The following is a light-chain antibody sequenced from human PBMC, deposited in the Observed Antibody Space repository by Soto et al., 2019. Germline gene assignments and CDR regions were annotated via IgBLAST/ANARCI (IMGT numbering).Light chain of an antibody. Sequence: EIVMTQSPATLSVSPGERATLSCRASQSVSINLAWYQQRPGQAPRLLIYGASTRATGIPARFSGSGSGTDFTLTISSLQSEDFAVYYCQQYNYWPITFGQGIRLEI. V-gene: IGKV3-15*01. CDR2: GAS. CDR1: QSVSIN. J-gene: IGKJ5*01. CDR3: QQYNYWPIT.